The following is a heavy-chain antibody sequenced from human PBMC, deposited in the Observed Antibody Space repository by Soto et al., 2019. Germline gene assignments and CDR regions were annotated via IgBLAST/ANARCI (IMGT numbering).Heavy chain of an antibody. CDR3: ARLGGYCSSSSCYGYYGMDV. D-gene: IGHD2-2*01. Sequence: SETLSLTCPVAGGSISSGPYSCGWIRQPPGEGLEWIGTFYYSESTYYNPSLESRVTISVDTSKNQFSLKVTSVTVADTAVYYCARLGGYCSSSSCYGYYGMDVWGQGTTVTVSS. CDR1: GGSISSGPYS. CDR2: FYYSEST. V-gene: IGHV4-39*01. J-gene: IGHJ6*02.